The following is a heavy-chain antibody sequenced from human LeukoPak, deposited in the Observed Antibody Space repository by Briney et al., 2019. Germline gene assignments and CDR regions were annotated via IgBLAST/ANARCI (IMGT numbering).Heavy chain of an antibody. CDR3: PKVGGYGSGRGYYYGMDG. CDR1: GLPVSNYA. Sequence: VVLLRLTCAASGLPVSNYARCWVCPSPGKGMELVSAISVSGGSTYYAASGKGRFSISRDNSKNTLYLQLNSLRAEDTAVYYCPKVGGYGSGRGYYYGMDGWGQGTTVSVSS. J-gene: IGHJ6*02. CDR2: ISVSGGST. D-gene: IGHD3-10*01. V-gene: IGHV3-23*01.